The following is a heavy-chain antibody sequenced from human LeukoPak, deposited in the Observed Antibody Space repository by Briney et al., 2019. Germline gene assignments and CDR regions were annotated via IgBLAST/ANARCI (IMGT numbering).Heavy chain of an antibody. CDR1: GYTFTGYY. CDR3: ARGGGYDSSGYYLDY. V-gene: IGHV1-2*04. J-gene: IGHJ4*02. Sequence: ASVKVSCKASGYTFTGYYMHWVRQAPGQGLEWMGWINPNSGGTNYAQKFQGWVTMTRDTSISTAYMELSRLRSDDTAVYYCARGGGYDSSGYYLDYWGQGTLVTVSS. D-gene: IGHD3-22*01. CDR2: INPNSGGT.